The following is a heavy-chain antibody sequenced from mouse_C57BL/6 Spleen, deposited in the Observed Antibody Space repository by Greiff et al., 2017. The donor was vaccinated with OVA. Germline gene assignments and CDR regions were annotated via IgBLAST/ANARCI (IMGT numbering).Heavy chain of an antibody. V-gene: IGHV1-54*01. CDR2: INPGSGGT. CDR1: GYAFTDYL. CDR3: ARVDYDDGYAMDD. Sequence: QVQLQQSGAELVRPGTSVKVSCKASGYAFTDYLIEWVKQRPGQGLEWIGVINPGSGGTNYNEKFKGKATLTADKSSSTAYMQLSSLTSEDSAVYFCARVDYDDGYAMDDWGQGTSGTVSS. D-gene: IGHD2-4*01. J-gene: IGHJ4*01.